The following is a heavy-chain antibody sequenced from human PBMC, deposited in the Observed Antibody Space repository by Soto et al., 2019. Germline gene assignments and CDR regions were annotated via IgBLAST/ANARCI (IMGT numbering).Heavy chain of an antibody. D-gene: IGHD2-15*01. J-gene: IGHJ6*03. V-gene: IGHV4-39*01. CDR3: ARRTILGSFYYDMDV. Sequence: QLQLQESGPGLVKPSETLSLTCTVSGDSVSTSSNYWDWLRQPPGKGLEWIASNYYSGSTYYKPPRISRVTISMDTSRNQFSLHLSSVTAADTAIYYCARRTILGSFYYDMDVWGKGTTVTVSS. CDR2: NYYSGST. CDR1: GDSVSTSSNY.